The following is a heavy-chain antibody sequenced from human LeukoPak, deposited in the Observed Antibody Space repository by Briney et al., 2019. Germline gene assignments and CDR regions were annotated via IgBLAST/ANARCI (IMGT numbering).Heavy chain of an antibody. Sequence: SETLSLTCTVSGGSISGYYWSWIRQPPGKGLEWIGEINHSGSTNYNPSLKSRVTISVDTSKNQFSLKLSPVTAADTGVYFCARSAAAGFSCLFDYWGQGTLVTVSS. J-gene: IGHJ4*02. CDR2: INHSGST. CDR1: GGSISGYY. V-gene: IGHV4-34*01. D-gene: IGHD6-13*01. CDR3: ARSAAAGFSCLFDY.